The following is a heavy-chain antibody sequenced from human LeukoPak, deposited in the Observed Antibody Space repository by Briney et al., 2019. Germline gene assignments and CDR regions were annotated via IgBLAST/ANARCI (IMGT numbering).Heavy chain of an antibody. D-gene: IGHD3-3*01. CDR3: ARNYDFWSGYYRHNWFDP. Sequence: GASVKVSCKASGGTFSSYAISWVRQAPGQGLEWMGGIIPIFGTANYAQKFQGRVTITADKSTSTAYMELSSLRSEDTAVYYCARNYDFWSGYYRHNWFDPWGQGTLVTVSS. CDR2: IIPIFGTA. J-gene: IGHJ5*02. V-gene: IGHV1-69*06. CDR1: GGTFSSYA.